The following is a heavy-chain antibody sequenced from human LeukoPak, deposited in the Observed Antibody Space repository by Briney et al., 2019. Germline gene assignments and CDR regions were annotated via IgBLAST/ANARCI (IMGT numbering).Heavy chain of an antibody. D-gene: IGHD5-18*01. V-gene: IGHV4-59*01. CDR1: GGSISSYY. Sequence: SETLSLTCTVSGGSISSYYWRWIRQPPGKGLEWIVYIYYSGSTNYNPSLKSRVTISVDTSKNQFSLKLSSVTAADTAVYYCARAARGYSYGYGRVANWYFDLWGRGSLVTVSS. CDR2: IYYSGST. CDR3: ARAARGYSYGYGRVANWYFDL. J-gene: IGHJ2*01.